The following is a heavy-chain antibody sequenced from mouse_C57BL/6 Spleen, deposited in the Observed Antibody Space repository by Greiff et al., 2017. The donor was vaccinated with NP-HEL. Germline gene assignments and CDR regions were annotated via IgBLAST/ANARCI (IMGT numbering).Heavy chain of an antibody. J-gene: IGHJ3*01. D-gene: IGHD1-1*01. CDR2: IYPGDGDT. Sequence: VQLQQSGAELVQPGASVKISCKASGYAFSSYWMNWVKQRPGKGLEWIGQIYPGDGDTNYNGKFKGKATLTADKSSSTAYMQLSRLTSEDSAVYFCAMHNDSSTAWFAYWGQGTLVTVSA. V-gene: IGHV1-80*01. CDR1: GYAFSSYW. CDR3: AMHNDSSTAWFAY.